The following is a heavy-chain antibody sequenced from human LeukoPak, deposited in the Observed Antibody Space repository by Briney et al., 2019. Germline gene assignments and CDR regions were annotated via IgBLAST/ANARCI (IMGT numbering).Heavy chain of an antibody. CDR2: IYPGDSDT. D-gene: IGHD6-19*01. V-gene: IGHV5-51*01. CDR3: VRRTNNGWTDY. Sequence: GESLKISCKGSGYNFISYWIGWVRQMPGKGLEWVGIIYPGDSDTRYSPSFQGQVTISADKSISTAYLQWSSLKASDTAMCYCVRRTNNGWTDYWGQGTLVTVSS. CDR1: GYNFISYW. J-gene: IGHJ4*02.